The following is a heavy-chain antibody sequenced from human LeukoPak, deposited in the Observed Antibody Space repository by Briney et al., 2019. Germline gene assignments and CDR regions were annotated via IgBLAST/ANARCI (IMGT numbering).Heavy chain of an antibody. Sequence: SETLSLTCTVSGGSISSSSYYWGWIRQPPGKGLEWIGEINHSGSTNYNPSLKSRVTISVDTSKNQFSLKLSSVTAADTAVYYCAREQWLVVHYFDYWGQGTLVTVSS. J-gene: IGHJ4*02. CDR1: GGSISSSSYY. CDR2: INHSGST. V-gene: IGHV4-39*07. CDR3: AREQWLVVHYFDY. D-gene: IGHD6-19*01.